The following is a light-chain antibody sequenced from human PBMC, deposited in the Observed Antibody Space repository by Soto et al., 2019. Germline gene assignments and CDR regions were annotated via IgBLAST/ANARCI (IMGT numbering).Light chain of an antibody. V-gene: IGKV3-20*01. CDR3: QQYSSSPWT. CDR1: QSVTGNY. Sequence: VLTQSPGTLSLSPGESAALSCRASQSVTGNYLGWYRHKPGQPPRLLIYGISSRAAGIPDRFSGSGSGTDFTLTITRLEPEDSAVYYCQQYSSSPWTFGQGTRVEI. CDR2: GIS. J-gene: IGKJ1*01.